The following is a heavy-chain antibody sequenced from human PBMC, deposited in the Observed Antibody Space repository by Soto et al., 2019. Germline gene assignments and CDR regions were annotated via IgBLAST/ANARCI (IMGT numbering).Heavy chain of an antibody. J-gene: IGHJ4*02. D-gene: IGHD1-26*01. V-gene: IGHV1-18*01. CDR2: ISAYNGNT. CDR3: ARDLIQWEMATYGY. CDR1: GYTFTSYG. Sequence: ASVKVSCKASGYTFTSYGISWVRQAPGQGLEWMGWISAYNGNTNYAQKLQGRVTMTTDTSTSTAYMELRSLRSDDTAVYYCARDLIQWEMATYGYWGQGTLVTVSS.